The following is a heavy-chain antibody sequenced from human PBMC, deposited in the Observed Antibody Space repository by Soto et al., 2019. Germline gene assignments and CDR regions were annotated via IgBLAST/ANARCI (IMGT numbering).Heavy chain of an antibody. CDR2: IYYSGST. Sequence: SETLSLTCTVSGGSISSYYWSWIRQPPGKGLEWIGYIYYSGSTNYNPSLKSRVTISVDTSKNQLSLKLSSVTAADTAVYYCARTYYYDSSGYYYEYYFDYWGQGTLVTVSS. V-gene: IGHV4-59*01. D-gene: IGHD3-22*01. J-gene: IGHJ4*02. CDR3: ARTYYYDSSGYYYEYYFDY. CDR1: GGSISSYY.